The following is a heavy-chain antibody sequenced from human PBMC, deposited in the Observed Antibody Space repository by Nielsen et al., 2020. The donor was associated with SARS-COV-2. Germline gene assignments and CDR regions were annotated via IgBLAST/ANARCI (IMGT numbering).Heavy chain of an antibody. Sequence: GSLRLSCAASGFTFSNYWMSWVRQAPGKGLEWVANIKQDGSEKYYVNSVKGRFTISRDNAKNSLYLQLSSLRAEDTAVYYCARDNWNDGFDPWGQGTLVTVSS. V-gene: IGHV3-7*03. CDR3: ARDNWNDGFDP. CDR1: GFTFSNYW. CDR2: IKQDGSEK. J-gene: IGHJ5*02. D-gene: IGHD1-1*01.